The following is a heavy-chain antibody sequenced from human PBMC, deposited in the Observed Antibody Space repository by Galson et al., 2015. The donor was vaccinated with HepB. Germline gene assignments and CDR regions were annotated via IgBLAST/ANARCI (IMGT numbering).Heavy chain of an antibody. CDR1: GGSISSSSYY. CDR3: ARKRGGGVDIVATKRFSRFDP. CDR2: IYYSGST. V-gene: IGHV4-39*01. D-gene: IGHD5-12*01. Sequence: ETLSLTCTVSGGSISSSSYYWGWIRQPPGKGLEWIGSIYYSGSTYYNPSLKSRVTISVDTSKNQFSLKLSSVTAADTAVYYCARKRGGGVDIVATKRFSRFDPWGQGTLVTVSS. J-gene: IGHJ5*02.